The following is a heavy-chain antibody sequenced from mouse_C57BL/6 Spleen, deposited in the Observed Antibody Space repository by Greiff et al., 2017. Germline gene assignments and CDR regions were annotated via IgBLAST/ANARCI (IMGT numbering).Heavy chain of an antibody. J-gene: IGHJ3*01. CDR3: AREGYDYDGEFAY. D-gene: IGHD2-4*01. CDR2: ISDGGSYT. V-gene: IGHV5-4*01. CDR1: GFTFSSYA. Sequence: EVKLVESGGGLVKPGGSLKLSCAASGFTFSSYAMSWVRQTPEKRLEWVATISDGGSYTYYPDNVKGRFTISRDNAKNNLYLQMSHLKSEDTAMYYCAREGYDYDGEFAYWGQGTLVTVSA.